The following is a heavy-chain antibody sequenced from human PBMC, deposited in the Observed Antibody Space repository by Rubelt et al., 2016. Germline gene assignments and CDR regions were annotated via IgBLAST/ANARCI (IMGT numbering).Heavy chain of an antibody. J-gene: IGHJ4*02. CDR3: ARGRFLEWLPPDY. Sequence: QLQLQESGPGLVKPSETLSLTCTVSGGSISSSSYYWGWIRQPPGKGLEWIGSIYYSGSTYYNPSSKSRVTISVDTSKNQFSLKLSSVTAADTAVYYCARGRFLEWLPPDYWGQGTLVTVSS. CDR2: IYYSGST. D-gene: IGHD3-3*01. CDR1: GGSISSSSYY. V-gene: IGHV4-39*01.